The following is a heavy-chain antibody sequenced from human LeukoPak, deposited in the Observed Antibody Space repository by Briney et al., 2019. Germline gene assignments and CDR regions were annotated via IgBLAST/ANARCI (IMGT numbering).Heavy chain of an antibody. CDR3: ARGGMGLYDIEVDGMDV. CDR1: GGSISSGGYS. J-gene: IGHJ6*02. V-gene: IGHV4-30-2*01. CDR2: IYHSGST. D-gene: IGHD3-9*01. Sequence: SETLSLTCAVSGGSISSGGYSRSWIRQPPGKGLEWIGYIYHSGSTYYNPSLKSRVTISVDRSKNQFSLKLSSVTAADTAVYYCARGGMGLYDIEVDGMDVWGQGTTVTVSS.